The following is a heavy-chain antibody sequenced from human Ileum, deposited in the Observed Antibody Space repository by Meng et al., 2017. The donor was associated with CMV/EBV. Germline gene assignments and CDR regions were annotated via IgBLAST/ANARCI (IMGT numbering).Heavy chain of an antibody. CDR2: IRYDGSNK. V-gene: IGHV3-30*02. J-gene: IGHJ4*02. CDR1: GFTFSSYG. D-gene: IGHD4/OR15-4a*01. CDR3: ATLTDY. Sequence: GESLKISCAASGFTFSSYGMHWVRQAPGKGLEWVAFIRYDGSNKYYADSVKGRFTISRDNSKNTLYLQMNSLRAEDTAVYYCATLTDYWGQGTLVTVSS.